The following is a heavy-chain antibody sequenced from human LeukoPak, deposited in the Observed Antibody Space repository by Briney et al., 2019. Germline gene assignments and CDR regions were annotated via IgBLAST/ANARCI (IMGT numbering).Heavy chain of an antibody. CDR2: ITPLFGTA. J-gene: IGHJ4*02. D-gene: IGHD6-19*01. CDR1: GGTFSKYT. Sequence: SVKVSCKASGGTFSKYTISWVRQRPGQGLEWMGGITPLFGTANYAQKFQGRVTITADESASTAYMELSSLRSEDTAVYYCARAPSSGWYYDYWGQGTLVTVSS. V-gene: IGHV1-69*13. CDR3: ARAPSSGWYYDY.